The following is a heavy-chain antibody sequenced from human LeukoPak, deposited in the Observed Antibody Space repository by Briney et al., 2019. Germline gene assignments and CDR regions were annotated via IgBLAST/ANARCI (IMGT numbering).Heavy chain of an antibody. J-gene: IGHJ4*02. CDR1: GFTFSSYE. CDR3: ARGYSSSWYGALWGGFDLDY. CDR2: ISSSGSTT. D-gene: IGHD6-13*01. V-gene: IGHV3-48*03. Sequence: GGSLRLSCAASGFTFSSYEMNWVRQAPGKGLEWVSYISSSGSTTYYADSVKGRFTISRDNAKNSLYLQMNGLRAEDTAVYYCARGYSSSWYGALWGGFDLDYWGQGTPVTVSS.